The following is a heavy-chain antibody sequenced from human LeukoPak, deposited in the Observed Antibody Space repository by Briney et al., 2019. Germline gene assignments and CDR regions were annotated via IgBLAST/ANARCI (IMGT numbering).Heavy chain of an antibody. CDR3: ARDVGCSGWDTFDY. Sequence: SQTPSLTCGISGDIVSSNNGAWNWSRPSPSRGLGWPARTYYRSKWYNDYAGSMKGRITISPDTSKNQFSLQLKSVTPEDTAVYYCARDVGCSGWDTFDYWGQGTLVTVSS. D-gene: IGHD6-19*01. CDR1: GDIVSSNNGA. CDR2: TYYRSKWYN. J-gene: IGHJ4*02. V-gene: IGHV6-1*01.